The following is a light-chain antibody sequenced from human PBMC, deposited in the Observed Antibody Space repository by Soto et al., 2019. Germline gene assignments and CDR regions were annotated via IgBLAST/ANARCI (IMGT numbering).Light chain of an antibody. CDR3: QHCQPYGDSPPLT. CDR2: AAS. CDR1: QCISGW. V-gene: IGKV1D-16*01. Sequence: DIQMTQPPSSLSASVGDRVPLTCRASQCISGWLAWYQQKPEKATKSLIYAASSLQSGVPSRFSGSGSGTDFTLTISRLEPEDFAVYYGQHCQPYGDSPPLTFGGGTKVDIK. J-gene: IGKJ4*01.